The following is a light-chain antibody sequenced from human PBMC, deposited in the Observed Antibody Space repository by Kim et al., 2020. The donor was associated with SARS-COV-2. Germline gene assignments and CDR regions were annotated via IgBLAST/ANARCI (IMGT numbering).Light chain of an antibody. J-gene: IGKJ1*01. CDR1: QGISSY. CDR2: AAS. V-gene: IGKV1-8*01. CDR3: QQYYSYPRT. Sequence: AIRMTQSPSSFSASTGDRVTITCRASQGISSYLAWYQQKPGKAPKLLIYAASTLQSGVPSRFSGSGSGTDFTLTISCLQSEDFATYYCQQYYSYPRTCGQGTKVDIK.